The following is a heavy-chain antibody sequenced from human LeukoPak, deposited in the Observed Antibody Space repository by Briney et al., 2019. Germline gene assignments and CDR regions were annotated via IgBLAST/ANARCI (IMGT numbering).Heavy chain of an antibody. J-gene: IGHJ4*02. D-gene: IGHD3-10*01. CDR3: ARWFGELLGFDY. Sequence: GGSLRLSCAASGFTVGSNHMSWVRQAPGKGLEWVANIKQDGSEKYYVDSVKGRFTISRDNAKNSLYLQMNSLRAEDTAVYYCARWFGELLGFDYWGQGTLVTVSS. CDR2: IKQDGSEK. V-gene: IGHV3-7*03. CDR1: GFTVGSNH.